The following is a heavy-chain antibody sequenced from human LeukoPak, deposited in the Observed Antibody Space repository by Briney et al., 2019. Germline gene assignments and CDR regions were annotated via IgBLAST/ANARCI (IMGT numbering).Heavy chain of an antibody. D-gene: IGHD3-22*01. CDR2: ISHSGST. J-gene: IGHJ4*02. CDR3: ARGDYYDSSGYYYRHFDY. Sequence: SETLSLTCAVYGGSFSGYYWSWIRQPPGKGLEWIGGISHSGSTNYNPSLKSRVTISIDTSKNQFSLKLSSVTAADTAVYYCARGDYYDSSGYYYRHFDYWGQGTLVTVSS. V-gene: IGHV4-34*01. CDR1: GGSFSGYY.